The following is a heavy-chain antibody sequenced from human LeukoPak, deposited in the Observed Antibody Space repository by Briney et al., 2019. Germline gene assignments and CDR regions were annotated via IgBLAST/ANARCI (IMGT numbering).Heavy chain of an antibody. D-gene: IGHD4-23*01. Sequence: ASVKVSCKASGYTFTSYDINWVRQATGQGLEWMGWMNPNSGNTGYAQKFQGRVTMTRNTSISTAYMELSSLRSEDTAVYYCARLRAHSLRWSTDYWGQGTLVTVSS. CDR3: ARLRAHSLRWSTDY. CDR1: GYTFTSYD. J-gene: IGHJ4*02. CDR2: MNPNSGNT. V-gene: IGHV1-8*01.